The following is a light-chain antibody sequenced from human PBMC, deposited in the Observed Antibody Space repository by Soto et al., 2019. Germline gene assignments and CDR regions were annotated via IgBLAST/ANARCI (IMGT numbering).Light chain of an antibody. Sequence: EIVLTQSPGTLSLSPGETATLSCRASQSVSSSSLAWYQQKPGQAPRLLMYGASSRATGIPDRFSGSGSGTDFTLTIRTLEPEDFAVYYCQQYGSSPRTFGQGTKVDIK. J-gene: IGKJ1*01. CDR1: QSVSSSS. CDR3: QQYGSSPRT. CDR2: GAS. V-gene: IGKV3-20*01.